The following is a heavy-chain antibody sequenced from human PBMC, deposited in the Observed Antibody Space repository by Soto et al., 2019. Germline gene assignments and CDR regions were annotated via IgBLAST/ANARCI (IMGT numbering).Heavy chain of an antibody. CDR3: AKALLEGTMIVVGFHY. D-gene: IGHD3-22*01. CDR2: ISFDGRNI. V-gene: IGHV3-30*18. Sequence: QVQLVESGGGVVQPGRSLRLSCTASGFTFSSYGMHWVRQAPGKGLEWVAVISFDGRNIYYADSVKSRFTISRDNTKNMVDLQMNSVRVEDTAVYYCAKALLEGTMIVVGFHYWGQGTLVTVSS. J-gene: IGHJ4*02. CDR1: GFTFSSYG.